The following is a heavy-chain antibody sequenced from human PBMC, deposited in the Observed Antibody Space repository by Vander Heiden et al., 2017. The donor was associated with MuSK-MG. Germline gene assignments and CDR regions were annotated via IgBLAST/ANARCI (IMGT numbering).Heavy chain of an antibody. CDR2: ISWNSGSI. J-gene: IGHJ6*03. V-gene: IGHV3-9*01. Sequence: EVQLVESGGGLVQPGRSLRLSCAASGFPFDASAMHWGRQAPGKGLEWVSGISWNSGSIGYADSVKGRFTISRDNAKNSLYLQMNSLRAEDTALYYCAKDGATSPKYYYMDVWGKGTTVTVSS. CDR1: GFPFDASA. CDR3: AKDGATSPKYYYMDV. D-gene: IGHD3-10*01.